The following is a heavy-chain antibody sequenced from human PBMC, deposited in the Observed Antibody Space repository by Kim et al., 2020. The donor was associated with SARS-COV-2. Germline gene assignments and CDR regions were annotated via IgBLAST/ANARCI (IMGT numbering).Heavy chain of an antibody. J-gene: IGHJ4*02. V-gene: IGHV3-23*01. CDR3: GKRENSYYTN. CDR1: EFTFSSYP. D-gene: IGHD3-3*01. CDR2: ITSSGDNT. Sequence: GGSLRLSCAASEFTFSSYPMVWVRQAPGKGLEWVSFITSSGDNTYYADSVRGRFSISRDNSKNTLVLQMDSLRVEDTAMYYCGKRENSYYTNWGQGTLLTVSS.